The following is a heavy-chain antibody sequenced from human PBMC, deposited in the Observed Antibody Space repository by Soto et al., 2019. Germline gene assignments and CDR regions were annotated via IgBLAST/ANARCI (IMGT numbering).Heavy chain of an antibody. J-gene: IGHJ4*02. CDR1: GFTFSSYA. Sequence: GGSLRLSCAASGFTFSSYAMSWVRQAPGKGLEWVSAISGSGGSTYYADSVKGRFTISRDNSKNTLYLQMNSLRAEDTAVYYGAKVLAYCGGDCYSGPDYWGQGTMVTVSS. V-gene: IGHV3-23*01. D-gene: IGHD2-21*02. CDR2: ISGSGGST. CDR3: AKVLAYCGGDCYSGPDY.